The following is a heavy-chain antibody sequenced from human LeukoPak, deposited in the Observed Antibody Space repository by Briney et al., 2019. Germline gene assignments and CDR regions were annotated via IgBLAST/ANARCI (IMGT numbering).Heavy chain of an antibody. J-gene: IGHJ4*02. CDR3: AAGPDQYYFDY. Sequence: GGSLRLSCAASGFTFSNYVMHWVRQAPGKGLEWGAVVSYDGSNKYYADPVKGRFTISRDNSKNTLYLQMNSLRAEDTAVYYCAAGPDQYYFDYWGQGTLVTVSS. CDR2: VSYDGSNK. V-gene: IGHV3-30*14. CDR1: GFTFSNYV.